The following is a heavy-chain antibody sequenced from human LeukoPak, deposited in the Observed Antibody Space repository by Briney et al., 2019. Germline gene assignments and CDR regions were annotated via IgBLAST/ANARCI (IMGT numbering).Heavy chain of an antibody. CDR3: ASNFRGYHFGFEGYFDL. D-gene: IGHD5-12*01. V-gene: IGHV4-59*01. CDR1: GASINYYY. CDR2: ISESGGT. Sequence: PSETLSLTCTVSGASINYYYWSWIRQPPGKDLEWIGYISESGGTNYNPSLKSRLTMSVDTTKNQVSLNLTSVTAADTAVYFCASNFRGYHFGFEGYFDLWGRGTLVTVSS. J-gene: IGHJ2*01.